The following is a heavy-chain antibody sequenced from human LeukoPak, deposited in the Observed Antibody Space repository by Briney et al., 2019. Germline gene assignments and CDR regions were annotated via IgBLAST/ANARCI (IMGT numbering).Heavy chain of an antibody. Sequence: PSETLSLTCAVYGGSFSGYYWSWIRQPPGKGLEWIGEINHSGSTNYNPSLKSRVTISVDTSKNQFSLKLSSVTAADTAVYYCARGFTMIDVWGQGTTVTVSS. V-gene: IGHV4-34*01. J-gene: IGHJ6*02. CDR2: INHSGST. CDR1: GGSFSGYY. D-gene: IGHD3-22*01. CDR3: ARGFTMIDV.